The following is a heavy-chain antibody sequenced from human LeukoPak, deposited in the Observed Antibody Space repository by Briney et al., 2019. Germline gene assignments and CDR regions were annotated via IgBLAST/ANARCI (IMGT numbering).Heavy chain of an antibody. V-gene: IGHV4-34*01. CDR2: INHRGST. Sequence: PSETLSLTCAVYGGSFSGYYWSWIRQPPGKGLEWIGEINHRGSTNYNPSLKSRVTTSVDTSKNQFSLKLSSVTAADTAVYYCARARAAWFDPWGQGTLVTVSS. J-gene: IGHJ5*02. CDR3: ARARAAWFDP. CDR1: GGSFSGYY.